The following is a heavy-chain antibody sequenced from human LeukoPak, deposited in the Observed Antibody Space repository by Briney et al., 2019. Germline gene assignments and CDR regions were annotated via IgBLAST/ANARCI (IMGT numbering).Heavy chain of an antibody. CDR3: ATLRIATRLNGVDY. J-gene: IGHJ4*02. CDR2: IYNSGTT. D-gene: IGHD6-13*01. V-gene: IGHV4-59*12. Sequence: SETLSLTCSVSSGYINSYYWSWMWQPPGKGVEWIGYIYNSGTTNYNLSLKSRVTISVDTSKNQFSLKLSSVTASDTAVYYCATLRIATRLNGVDYWGQGTLVTVSS. CDR1: SGYINSYY.